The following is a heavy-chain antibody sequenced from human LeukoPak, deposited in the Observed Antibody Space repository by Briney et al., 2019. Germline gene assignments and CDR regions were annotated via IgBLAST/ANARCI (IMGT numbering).Heavy chain of an antibody. CDR1: GLTFSDYY. J-gene: IGHJ4*02. Sequence: PRGSLRLSCAASGLTFSDYYMSWIRRAPGEGLEWISYISSSGNTIYYADSVKGRFTISRDNAKKSLYLQMNSLRAEDTAVYYCARDRPDYGDYERWGLGTLVTVSS. CDR2: ISSSGNTI. V-gene: IGHV3-11*01. D-gene: IGHD4-17*01. CDR3: ARDRPDYGDYER.